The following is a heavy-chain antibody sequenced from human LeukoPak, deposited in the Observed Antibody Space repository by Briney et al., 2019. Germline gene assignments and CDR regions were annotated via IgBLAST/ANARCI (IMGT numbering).Heavy chain of an antibody. J-gene: IGHJ4*01. CDR1: GFCFSDSY. D-gene: IGHD2-8*01. V-gene: IGHV3-11*01. CDR2: ISGSGSDI. Sequence: GGSLRLSCVVSGFCFSDSYMTWIRQTPGKGLEWLAYISGSGSDIYYADSVKGRFTISRDNAKNSLYLQMNSLRPDDTALYYCSTDPRLLIYWGHGTLVTVSS. CDR3: STDPRLLIY.